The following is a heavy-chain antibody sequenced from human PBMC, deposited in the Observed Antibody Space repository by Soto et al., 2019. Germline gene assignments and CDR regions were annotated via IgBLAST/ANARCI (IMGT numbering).Heavy chain of an antibody. Sequence: PSETLSLTCTVSGGSISSGDYYWSWIRQPPGKGLEWIGSVYYTGTTDYNPSLKSRVTISVDTSKTQFSLNLRSVTAADTAVYYCARDLAAVPRAFDYWGRGTLVTVSS. D-gene: IGHD6-13*01. CDR1: GGSISSGDYY. V-gene: IGHV4-61*08. J-gene: IGHJ4*02. CDR3: ARDLAAVPRAFDY. CDR2: VYYTGTT.